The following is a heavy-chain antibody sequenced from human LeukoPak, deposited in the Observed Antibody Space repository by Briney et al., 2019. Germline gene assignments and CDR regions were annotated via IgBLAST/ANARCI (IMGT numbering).Heavy chain of an antibody. J-gene: IGHJ4*02. V-gene: IGHV1-2*02. CDR2: MNPNVGGA. CDR1: GHTFTGYY. Sequence: APVKVSCKASGHTFTGYYVYWVRQAPGQGLEWMGWMNPNVGGANFPQKFQGRVTVTSDPAISAAYMELRRLRSDDTAVYYCVRGVFGESLESWGQGTLVTVSS. D-gene: IGHD3-10*02. CDR3: VRGVFGESLES.